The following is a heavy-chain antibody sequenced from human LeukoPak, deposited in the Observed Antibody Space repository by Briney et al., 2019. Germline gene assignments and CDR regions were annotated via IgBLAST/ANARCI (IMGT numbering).Heavy chain of an antibody. J-gene: IGHJ4*02. CDR2: INSDGSTT. CDR1: GFTFSSYW. CDR3: ARDFMYSITCAGC. V-gene: IGHV3-74*01. Sequence: GGSLRLSCAASGFTFSSYWMHWVRQVSGKGLVWVSRINSDGSTTSYADSVKGRFTISRDNAKNTLYLQMNSLRVEDTAVYYCARDFMYSITCAGCWGQGTLVTVSS. D-gene: IGHD6-13*01.